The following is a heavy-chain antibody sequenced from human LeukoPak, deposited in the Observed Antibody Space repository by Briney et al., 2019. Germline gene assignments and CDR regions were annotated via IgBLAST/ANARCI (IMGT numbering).Heavy chain of an antibody. Sequence: SETLSLTCTVSGGSVNSRSYYWNWIRQPPGKGLEWIGYMYYSGSTNYNPSLKSRVTISIDTSKNQFSLKLSSVTAADTAVYYCARRTGEAVWFDPWGQGTLVTVSS. CDR3: ARRTGEAVWFDP. J-gene: IGHJ5*02. V-gene: IGHV4-61*01. D-gene: IGHD3-16*01. CDR1: GGSVNSRSYY. CDR2: MYYSGST.